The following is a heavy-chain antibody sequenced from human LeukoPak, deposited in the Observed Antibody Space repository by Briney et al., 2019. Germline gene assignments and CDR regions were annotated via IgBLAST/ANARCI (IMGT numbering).Heavy chain of an antibody. CDR3: ASGLWVGDDAFDI. CDR2: ISYDGSNK. Sequence: GRSLRLSCAASGFTFSSYGMHWVRQAPGKGLEWVAVISYDGSNKYYADSAKGRFTISRDNSKNTLYLQMNSLRAEDTAVYYCASGLWVGDDAFDIWGQGTMVTVSS. J-gene: IGHJ3*02. CDR1: GFTFSSYG. V-gene: IGHV3-30*03. D-gene: IGHD1-26*01.